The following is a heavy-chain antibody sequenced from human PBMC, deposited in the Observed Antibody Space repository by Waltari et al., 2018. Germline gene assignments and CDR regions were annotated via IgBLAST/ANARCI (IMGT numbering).Heavy chain of an antibody. V-gene: IGHV1-69*12. CDR2: IIPIFGTA. Sequence: QVQLVQSRAEVKKPGSSVKVSCKASGGTFSSYAIRWVRQAPRQGLEWMGGIIPIFGTANYAQKFQGRVTITADESTSTAYMELSSLRSEDTAVYYCAGHIVVVPAAKRGLGIDPWGQGTLVTVSS. J-gene: IGHJ5*02. D-gene: IGHD2-2*01. CDR3: AGHIVVVPAAKRGLGIDP. CDR1: GGTFSSYA.